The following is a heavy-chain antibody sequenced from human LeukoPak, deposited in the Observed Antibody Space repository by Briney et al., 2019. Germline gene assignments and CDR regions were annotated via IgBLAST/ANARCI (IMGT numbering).Heavy chain of an antibody. CDR1: GYTFTGYY. CDR2: INPNSGGT. J-gene: IGHJ4*02. V-gene: IGHV1-2*02. Sequence: GASVKVSCKASGYTFTGYYMHWVRQAPGQGLEWMGWINPNSGGTNYAQKFQGRVTMTRDTSISTAYMELSRLRSDDTAVYYCARSMDSWIVGATLDYWGRGTLVTVSS. D-gene: IGHD1-26*01. CDR3: ARSMDSWIVGATLDY.